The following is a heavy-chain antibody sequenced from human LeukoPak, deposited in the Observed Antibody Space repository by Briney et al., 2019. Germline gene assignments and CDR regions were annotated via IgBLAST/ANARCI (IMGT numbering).Heavy chain of an antibody. D-gene: IGHD3-3*01. J-gene: IGHJ3*02. CDR1: GGSFSGYY. Sequence: PSETLSLTCAVYGGSFSGYYWSWIRQPPGKGLEWIGEINHSGSTNYNPSLKSPVTISVDTSKNQFSLKLSSVTAADTAVYYCARPITIFGVVRNIDAFDIWGQGTMVTLSS. CDR2: INHSGST. V-gene: IGHV4-34*01. CDR3: ARPITIFGVVRNIDAFDI.